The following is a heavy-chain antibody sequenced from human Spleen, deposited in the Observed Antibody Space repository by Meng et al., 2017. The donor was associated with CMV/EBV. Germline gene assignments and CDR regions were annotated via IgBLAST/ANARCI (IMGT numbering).Heavy chain of an antibody. D-gene: IGHD3-3*01. CDR1: GFTFSSND. V-gene: IGHV3-13*01. CDR2: IGTAGDT. CDR3: ARGLYYDFWSSYYVPFPMDV. Sequence: GGSLRLSCAASGFTFSSNDMHWVRQTTGKGLEWVSAIGTAGDTYYPGSVKGRFTISRENAKNSFYLQMNSLRAGDTAVYYCARGLYYDFWSSYYVPFPMDVWGQGTTVTVSS. J-gene: IGHJ6*02.